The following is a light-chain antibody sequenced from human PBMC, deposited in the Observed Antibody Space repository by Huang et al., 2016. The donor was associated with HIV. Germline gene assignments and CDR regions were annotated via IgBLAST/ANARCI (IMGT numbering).Light chain of an antibody. Sequence: DIVMTQSPDSLPVSLGERATINCKSSQCVLDRSNKRNYIAWYQQKPGQPPKLLVYWASVRESGVPDRFRGSGSGTDFTLTINNLQAEDVALYYCQQYYSTPGFGLGTSVDI. V-gene: IGKV4-1*01. J-gene: IGKJ1*01. CDR2: WAS. CDR3: QQYYSTPG. CDR1: QCVLDRSNKRNY.